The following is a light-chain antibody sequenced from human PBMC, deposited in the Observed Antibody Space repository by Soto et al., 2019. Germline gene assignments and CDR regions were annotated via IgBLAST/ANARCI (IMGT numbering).Light chain of an antibody. V-gene: IGLV2-14*01. CDR1: SSDVGGYNY. CDR3: SSYTSSSTYV. Sequence: QSALTQPASVSGSPGQSIAISCTGTSSDVGGYNYVSWYQQHPGKAPKLIIYDVSNRPSGVSNRFSGSKSGNTASLTISGLQAEDEADYYCSSYTSSSTYVFGVGTKVTVL. CDR2: DVS. J-gene: IGLJ1*01.